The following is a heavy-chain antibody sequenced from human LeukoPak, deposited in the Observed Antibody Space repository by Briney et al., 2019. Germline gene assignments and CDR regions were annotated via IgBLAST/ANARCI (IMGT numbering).Heavy chain of an antibody. Sequence: PSETLSLTCTVSGGSISSGDYYWSWIRQPPGKGLEWIGYIYYSGSTYYNPSLKSRVTISVDTSKNQFSLKLSSVTAADTAVYYCARNSVEYYYDSSGWVIDYWGQGTLVTVSS. V-gene: IGHV4-30-4*01. J-gene: IGHJ4*02. CDR1: GGSISSGDYY. CDR3: ARNSVEYYYDSSGWVIDY. CDR2: IYYSGST. D-gene: IGHD3-22*01.